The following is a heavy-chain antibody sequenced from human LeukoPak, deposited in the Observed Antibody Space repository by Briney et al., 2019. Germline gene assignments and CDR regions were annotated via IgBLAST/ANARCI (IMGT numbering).Heavy chain of an antibody. V-gene: IGHV4-38-2*02. CDR3: ARTVPLDWLLSLDY. D-gene: IGHD3/OR15-3a*01. Sequence: PSETLSLTCTVSGYSISSGYYWGWIRQPPGKGLEWIGSIYHSGSTYYNPSLKSRVTISVDTSKNQFSLKLSSLTAADTAVYYCARTVPLDWLLSLDYWGQGTLVTVSS. J-gene: IGHJ4*02. CDR1: GYSISSGYY. CDR2: IYHSGST.